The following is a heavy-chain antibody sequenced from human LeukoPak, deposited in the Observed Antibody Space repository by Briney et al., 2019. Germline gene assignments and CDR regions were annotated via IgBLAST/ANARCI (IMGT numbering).Heavy chain of an antibody. V-gene: IGHV3-23*01. CDR1: GFTFSSYV. D-gene: IGHD1-26*01. Sequence: GGSLRLSCAASGFTFSSYVMSWVRQAPGKGLEWVSGINNSGGTTYYADSVKGRFTISRDSSKNTLYLQMNSLRADDTAVYYCANDRYSVNYLYDYCRQRTLVTV. CDR3: ANDRYSVNYLYDY. CDR2: INNSGGTT. J-gene: IGHJ4*02.